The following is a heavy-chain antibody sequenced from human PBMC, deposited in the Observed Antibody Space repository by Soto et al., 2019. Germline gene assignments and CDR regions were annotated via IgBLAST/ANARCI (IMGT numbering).Heavy chain of an antibody. CDR1: GGSISSYY. CDR2: IYYSGST. Sequence: SETLSLTCTVSGGSISSYYWSWIRQPPGKGLEWIGYIYYSGSTNYNPSLKSRVTISVDTSKNQFSLKLSSVTAADTAVYYCARDKIGIAAAGIWPGMDVWGQGTTVTVS. V-gene: IGHV4-59*01. J-gene: IGHJ6*02. CDR3: ARDKIGIAAAGIWPGMDV. D-gene: IGHD6-13*01.